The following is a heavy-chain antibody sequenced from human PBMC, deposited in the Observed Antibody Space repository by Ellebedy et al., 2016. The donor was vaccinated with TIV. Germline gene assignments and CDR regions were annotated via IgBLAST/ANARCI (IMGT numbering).Heavy chain of an antibody. J-gene: IGHJ6*02. D-gene: IGHD4-17*01. CDR3: ARPSTVTTPYYYGMDV. V-gene: IGHV3-21*01. CDR1: GFTFSSYI. Sequence: GESLKISCAASGFTFSSYIMNWVRQAPGKGLEWVSSMSTSSSFIYYADSVKGRFTISRDNAKNSLFLQMHSLRAEDTAVYYCARPSTVTTPYYYGMDVWGQGTTVTVSS. CDR2: MSTSSSFI.